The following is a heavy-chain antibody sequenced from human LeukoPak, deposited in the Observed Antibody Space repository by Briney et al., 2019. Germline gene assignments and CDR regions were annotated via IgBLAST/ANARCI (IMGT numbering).Heavy chain of an antibody. D-gene: IGHD2-15*01. CDR2: IYYSGST. CDR3: ARVSCSGVSCYHYYYYMDV. Sequence: PSETLSLTCSVSGGPISSSSNYWGWIRQPPGKGLDWIGTIYYSGSTYYNPSLKSRVTISVDTSKNQFFLNLNSVTAADTAVYYCARVSCSGVSCYHYYYYMDVWGRGTTVTVSS. V-gene: IGHV4-39*07. CDR1: GGPISSSSNY. J-gene: IGHJ6*03.